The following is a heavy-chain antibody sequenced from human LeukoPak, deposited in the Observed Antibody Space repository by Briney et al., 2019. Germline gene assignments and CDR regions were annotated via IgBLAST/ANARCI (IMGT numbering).Heavy chain of an antibody. V-gene: IGHV3-48*01. J-gene: IGHJ6*02. Sequence: PGGSLRLSCAASGFTCSRYSMNWVRQAPGKGLEWVSHISSSTGNTYYADSVKGRFTISRDNSNSTLFLQMNSLRAEDTAVYYCAKDYSNPYTMDVWGQGNHGHRLL. CDR1: GFTCSRYS. CDR2: ISSSTGNT. D-gene: IGHD3-10*01. CDR3: AKDYSNPYTMDV.